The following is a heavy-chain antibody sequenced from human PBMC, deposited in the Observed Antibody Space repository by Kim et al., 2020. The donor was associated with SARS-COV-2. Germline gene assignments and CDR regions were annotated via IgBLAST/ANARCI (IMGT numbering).Heavy chain of an antibody. Sequence: GGSLRLSCAASGFTFDDYAMHWVRQAPGKGLEWVSGISWNSGSIGYADSVKGRFTISRDNAKNSLYLQMNSLRAEDTALYYCAKDKSAGLGNGLAFFDYWGQGTLVTVSS. D-gene: IGHD7-27*01. CDR3: AKDKSAGLGNGLAFFDY. CDR1: GFTFDDYA. J-gene: IGHJ4*02. V-gene: IGHV3-9*01. CDR2: ISWNSGSI.